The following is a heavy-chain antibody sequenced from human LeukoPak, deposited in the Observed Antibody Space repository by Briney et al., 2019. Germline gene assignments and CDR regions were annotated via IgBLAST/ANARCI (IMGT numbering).Heavy chain of an antibody. Sequence: PGGSLRLSCAASGFTFSSYAMSWVRQAPGKGLEWVSAISGSGGSTYYADSVKGRFTISRDNAKNSLYLQMNSLRAEDTAVYYCARDYHPYRGYFDYWGQGTLVTVSS. J-gene: IGHJ4*02. D-gene: IGHD1-26*01. V-gene: IGHV3-23*01. CDR3: ARDYHPYRGYFDY. CDR1: GFTFSSYA. CDR2: ISGSGGST.